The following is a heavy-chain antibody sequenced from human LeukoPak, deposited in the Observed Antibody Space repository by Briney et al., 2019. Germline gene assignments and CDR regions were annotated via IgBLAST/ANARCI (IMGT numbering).Heavy chain of an antibody. CDR1: GLTFSTFW. CDR2: IKYDGNEK. V-gene: IGHV3-7*05. D-gene: IGHD3/OR15-3a*01. Sequence: GGSLRLSCAASGLTFSTFWMTRVRQAPGKGLEWVANIKYDGNEKHYVDSVRGRFTISRDNAKNSLYLQMNSLRGEDTAVYYCAKERGRLDCNYGMDVWGQGTTVTVSS. J-gene: IGHJ6*02. CDR3: AKERGRLDCNYGMDV.